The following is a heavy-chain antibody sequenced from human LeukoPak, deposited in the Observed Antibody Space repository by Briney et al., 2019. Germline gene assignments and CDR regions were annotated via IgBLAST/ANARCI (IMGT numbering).Heavy chain of an antibody. J-gene: IGHJ6*03. CDR1: GYTFTSYY. CDR2: INPSGDST. D-gene: IGHD3-22*01. V-gene: IGHV1-46*01. CDR3: ARDGGYYTTYYYYYMDV. Sequence: ASVKVSCKASGYTFTSYYMHWVRQAPGQGLEWMGIINPSGDSTNYAQKFQGRVTMTRDTSTSTAYMELSSLRSEDTAVYYCARDGGYYTTYYYYYMDVWGKGTTVTVSS.